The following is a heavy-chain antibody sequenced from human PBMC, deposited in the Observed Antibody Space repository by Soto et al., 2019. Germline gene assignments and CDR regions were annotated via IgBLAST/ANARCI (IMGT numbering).Heavy chain of an antibody. CDR3: ARGSVVVPAAIHFDY. V-gene: IGHV1-69*06. CDR1: GVTFSSYA. Sequence: ASVKVSCKASGVTFSSYAISWVRQAPGQGLEWMGGIIPIFGTANYAQKFQGRVTITADKSTSTAYMELSSLRSEDTAVYYCARGSVVVPAAIHFDYWGQGTLVTVSS. J-gene: IGHJ4*02. CDR2: IIPIFGTA. D-gene: IGHD2-2*01.